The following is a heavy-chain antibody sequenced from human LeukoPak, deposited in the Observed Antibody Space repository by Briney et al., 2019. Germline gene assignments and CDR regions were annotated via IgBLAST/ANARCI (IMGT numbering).Heavy chain of an antibody. D-gene: IGHD3-10*01. CDR1: GFTFSTYT. V-gene: IGHV3-30*18. Sequence: GGSLRLSCAASGFTFSTYTMNWVRQAPGKGLEWVAVISYGESNKYYADSVKGRFTISRDNSKNTLYLQMNSLRAEDTAVYYCAKDVTYYYGSGFDYWGQGTLVTVSS. CDR2: ISYGESNK. J-gene: IGHJ4*02. CDR3: AKDVTYYYGSGFDY.